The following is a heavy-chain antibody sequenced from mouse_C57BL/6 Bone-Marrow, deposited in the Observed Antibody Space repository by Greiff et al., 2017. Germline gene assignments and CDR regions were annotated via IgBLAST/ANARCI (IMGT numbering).Heavy chain of an antibody. CDR3: ARLFAGYSWYFDV. J-gene: IGHJ1*03. CDR1: GYTFTDYY. CDR2: IFPGSGST. Sequence: VKLMESGPELVKPGASVKISCKASGYTFTDYYINWVKQRPGQGLEWIGWIFPGSGSTYYNEKFKGKATLTVDKSSSTAYMLLSSLTSEDSAVYFCARLFAGYSWYFDVWGTGTTVTVSS. D-gene: IGHD2-3*01. V-gene: IGHV1-75*01.